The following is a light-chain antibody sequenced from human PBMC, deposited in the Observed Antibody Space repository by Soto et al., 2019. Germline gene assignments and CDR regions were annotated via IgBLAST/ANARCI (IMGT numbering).Light chain of an antibody. Sequence: DIQMTQSPSTLSASVGHRVTITCRASQSISSWLAWYQQKPGKAPKLLIYKASSLESGVPSKFSGSGSGTEFTLTIRSLQPDDFATYYCQQYNSYVTVGGGSKVEIK. J-gene: IGKJ4*01. CDR2: KAS. CDR1: QSISSW. V-gene: IGKV1-5*03. CDR3: QQYNSYVT.